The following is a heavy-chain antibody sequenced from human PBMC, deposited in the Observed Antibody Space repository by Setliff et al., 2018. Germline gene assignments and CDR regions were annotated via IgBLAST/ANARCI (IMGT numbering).Heavy chain of an antibody. CDR1: GGTFSSNA. Sequence: VASVKVSCKTSGGTFSSNAISWVRQAPGQGLEWVGGIVPLLGVANSAKQFLGRVTITADESTNTVYMELGGLKSDDTAVYYCAKSATAFFHFNFWGQGTLVTVSS. CDR3: AKSATAFFHFNF. CDR2: IVPLLGVA. V-gene: IGHV1-69*10. J-gene: IGHJ4*02. D-gene: IGHD2-21*02.